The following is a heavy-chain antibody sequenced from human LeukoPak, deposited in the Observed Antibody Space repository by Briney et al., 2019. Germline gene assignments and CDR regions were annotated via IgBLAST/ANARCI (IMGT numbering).Heavy chain of an antibody. J-gene: IGHJ3*02. CDR1: GGSVSSGSYY. V-gene: IGHV4-61*01. Sequence: SETLSLTCTVSGGSVSSGSYYWSWIRQPPGKGLEWIGYIYYSGSTNYNPSLKSRVTISVDTSKNQFSLKLSSVTAADTAVYYCAKERLWRAFDIWGQGTMVTVSS. CDR2: IYYSGST. D-gene: IGHD5-18*01. CDR3: AKERLWRAFDI.